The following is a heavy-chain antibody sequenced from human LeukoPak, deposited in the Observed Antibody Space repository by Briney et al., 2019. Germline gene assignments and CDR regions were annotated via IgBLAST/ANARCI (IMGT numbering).Heavy chain of an antibody. CDR1: GFTLSSYE. V-gene: IGHV3-48*03. CDR3: ARDLYGSGGDAFDI. J-gene: IGHJ3*02. Sequence: GRSLRLSCAASGFTLSSYEMNWVRQAPGKGLEWVSYVSSSGGGMLYADSVKGRFTISRDNAKNSLSLQMSSLRAEDTAVYYCARDLYGSGGDAFDIWGQGTMVTVSS. CDR2: VSSSGGGM. D-gene: IGHD3-10*01.